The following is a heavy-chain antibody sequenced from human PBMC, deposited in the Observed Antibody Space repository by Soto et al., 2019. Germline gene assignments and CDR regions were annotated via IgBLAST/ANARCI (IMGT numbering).Heavy chain of an antibody. Sequence: PSETLSLTCTVSGGSISSYYWSWIRQPPGKGLEWIGYIYYSGSTNYNPSLKSRVTISVDTSKNQFSLKLSSVTAADTAVYYCAREIRLAFGLSGWFDPWGQGTLVTAPQ. V-gene: IGHV4-59*01. CDR2: IYYSGST. D-gene: IGHD3-10*01. CDR1: GGSISSYY. J-gene: IGHJ5*02. CDR3: AREIRLAFGLSGWFDP.